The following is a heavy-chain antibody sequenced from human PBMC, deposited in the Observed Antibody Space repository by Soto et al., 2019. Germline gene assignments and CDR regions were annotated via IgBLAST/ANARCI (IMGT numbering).Heavy chain of an antibody. CDR1: GYTFITSYY. CDR3: ARDTGYDHDAFDI. D-gene: IGHD5-12*01. Sequence: QVQLVQSGAEVKKPGASVKLSCKASGYTFITSYYTHLVRQSPVQGLEWMGIINPTGTMTKYSERFQGRLTMTRDTSTSTDYMELSTLTSEDTAVYFCARDTGYDHDAFDIWGQGTMVTVSS. V-gene: IGHV1-46*01. J-gene: IGHJ3*02. CDR2: INPTGTMT.